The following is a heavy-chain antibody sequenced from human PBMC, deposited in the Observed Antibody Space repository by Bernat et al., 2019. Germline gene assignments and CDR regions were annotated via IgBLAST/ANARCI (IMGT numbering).Heavy chain of an antibody. D-gene: IGHD6-13*01. Sequence: EVQLVESGGGLVKPGGSLRLSCAASGFTFSSYSMNWVRQAPGKGLEWVSSISSSSSYIYYADSVKGRFTISRDNAKNSLYLQMNSLRAEDTAVYYCARGRGGIAAAGRDYWGQGTLVTVSS. CDR1: GFTFSSYS. V-gene: IGHV3-21*01. J-gene: IGHJ4*02. CDR2: ISSSSSYI. CDR3: ARGRGGIAAAGRDY.